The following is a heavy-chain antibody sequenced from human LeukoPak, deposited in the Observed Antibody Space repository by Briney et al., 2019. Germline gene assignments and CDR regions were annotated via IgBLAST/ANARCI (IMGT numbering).Heavy chain of an antibody. Sequence: GASVKVSCKVSGYTLTELSVHWVRQPPGKGLEWMGGFDPEDGETIYAQKFQGRVTMTGDTSTDTAYMELSSLRSEDTAVYYCATFPLLFDWGQGTLVTVSS. CDR2: FDPEDGET. D-gene: IGHD3-16*01. V-gene: IGHV1-24*01. J-gene: IGHJ4*02. CDR3: ATFPLLFD. CDR1: GYTLTELS.